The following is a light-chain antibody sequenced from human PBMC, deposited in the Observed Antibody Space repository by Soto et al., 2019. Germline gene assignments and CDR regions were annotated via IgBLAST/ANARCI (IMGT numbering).Light chain of an antibody. V-gene: IGKV3-11*01. J-gene: IGKJ3*01. CDR3: QQRTNWLT. Sequence: EIVLTQSPATLSLSPGERATLSCRASQNVSTYLAWYQQKPGQAPRLLIYDASNRATGIPARFSGSGSGTDFTLTIISLDPEDFAVYYCQQRTNWLTFGPGTKVDIK. CDR2: DAS. CDR1: QNVSTY.